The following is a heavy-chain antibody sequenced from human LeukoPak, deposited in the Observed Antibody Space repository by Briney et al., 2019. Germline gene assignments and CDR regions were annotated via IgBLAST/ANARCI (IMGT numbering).Heavy chain of an antibody. CDR3: ARGRWLHLSPNYYYGMDV. CDR2: ISAYNGNT. CDR1: GYSFTSYG. V-gene: IGHV1-18*01. Sequence: GESLKISCKGSGYSFTSYGISWVRQAPGQGLEWMGWISAYNGNTNYAQKLQGRVTMTTDTSTSTAYMELRSLRSDDTAVYYCARGRWLHLSPNYYYGMDVWGQGTTVTVSS. J-gene: IGHJ6*02. D-gene: IGHD5-24*01.